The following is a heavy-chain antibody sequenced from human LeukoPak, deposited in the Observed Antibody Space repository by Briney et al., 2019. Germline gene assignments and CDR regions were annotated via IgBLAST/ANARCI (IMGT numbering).Heavy chain of an antibody. CDR3: ARGGPAHYYGSGSYNWFDP. D-gene: IGHD3-10*01. CDR2: IYHSGST. CDR1: GYSISGGYY. Sequence: SETLSLTCAVSGYSISGGYYWGWIRQPPGKGLEWIGNIYHSGSTYYNPSLKSRVTISVDTSKNQFSLKLSSVTAADTAVYYCARGGPAHYYGSGSYNWFDPWGQGTLVTVSS. V-gene: IGHV4-38-2*01. J-gene: IGHJ5*02.